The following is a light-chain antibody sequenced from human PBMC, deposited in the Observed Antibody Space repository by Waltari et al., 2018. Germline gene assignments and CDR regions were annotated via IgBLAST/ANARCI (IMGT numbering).Light chain of an antibody. V-gene: IGLV2-14*01. Sequence: HSALTQPASVSGSPGQSISISCAGTTSDIGAYDLVSWYQKYPGKAPKLIIYEVENRPSDISPRFSASKSGDTASLTISGLQAEDEAEYYCASYVNSFALVFGGGTKVSVL. CDR3: ASYVNSFALV. CDR1: TSDIGAYDL. CDR2: EVE. J-gene: IGLJ2*01.